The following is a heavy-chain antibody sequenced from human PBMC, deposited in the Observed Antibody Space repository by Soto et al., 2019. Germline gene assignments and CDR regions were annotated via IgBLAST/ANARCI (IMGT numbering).Heavy chain of an antibody. D-gene: IGHD4-17*01. J-gene: IGHJ4*02. Sequence: PSETLSLTCTVSGGSITSSNYHWDWIRQPPGKGLEWIGSFYHSGSTNYNPSLESRVTISVDRSKNQFSLKLSSVTAADTAVYYCARGVRWLDYSHFDYWGQGTLVTVSS. CDR1: GGSITSSNYH. CDR2: FYHSGST. V-gene: IGHV4-39*07. CDR3: ARGVRWLDYSHFDY.